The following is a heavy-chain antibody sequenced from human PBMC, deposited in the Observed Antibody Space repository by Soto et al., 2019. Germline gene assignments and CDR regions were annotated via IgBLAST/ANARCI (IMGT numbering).Heavy chain of an antibody. J-gene: IGHJ5*02. Sequence: QVQLQESGPGLVKPSETQSITCTVSGGSISSYYWSWIRQPPGKGLEWIGYIYYSGSTNYNPSLKSRVTISVDTSKNQFSLKLSSVTAADTAVYYCARGDFWSGYSNWFDPWGQGTLVTVSS. V-gene: IGHV4-59*01. D-gene: IGHD3-3*01. CDR1: GGSISSYY. CDR3: ARGDFWSGYSNWFDP. CDR2: IYYSGST.